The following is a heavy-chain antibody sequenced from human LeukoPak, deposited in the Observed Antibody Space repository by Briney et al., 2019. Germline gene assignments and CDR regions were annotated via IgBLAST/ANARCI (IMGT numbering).Heavy chain of an antibody. CDR3: AKGPAYDIVVVPAAKEFDY. CDR2: ISYDGSNK. J-gene: IGHJ4*02. V-gene: IGHV3-30*18. Sequence: SGGSLRLSCAASGFTFSSYGMHWVRQAPGKGLEWVAVISYDGSNKYYADSVKGRFTISRDNSKNTPYLQMNSLRAEDTAVYYCAKGPAYDIVVVPAAKEFDYWGQGTLVTVSS. CDR1: GFTFSSYG. D-gene: IGHD2-2*01.